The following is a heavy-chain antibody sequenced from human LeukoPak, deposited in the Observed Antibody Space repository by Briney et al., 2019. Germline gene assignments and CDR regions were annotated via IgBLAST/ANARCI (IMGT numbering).Heavy chain of an antibody. D-gene: IGHD2-2*01. CDR1: GYSFTGYY. CDR2: INPYSGGT. V-gene: IGHV1-2*02. Sequence: GASVKVSCKASGYSFTGYYMHWVRQAPGQGLEWMGWINPYSGGTNYAQKFQGRVTMTRDTSISTAYMELSRLRSDDTAVYYCVRDRTKYCSSTSCPLDYWGQGTLVTVPS. J-gene: IGHJ4*02. CDR3: VRDRTKYCSSTSCPLDY.